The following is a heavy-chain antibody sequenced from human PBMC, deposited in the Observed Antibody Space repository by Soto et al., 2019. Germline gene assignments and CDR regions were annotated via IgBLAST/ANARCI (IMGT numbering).Heavy chain of an antibody. V-gene: IGHV3-30*18. CDR1: GFTFSSYG. CDR2: ISYDGSNK. D-gene: IGHD4-17*01. J-gene: IGHJ4*02. CDR3: AKDGHTQDSPVTTIFDY. Sequence: PGGSLRLSCAASGFTFSSYGMHWVRQAPGKGLEWVAVISYDGSNKYYADSVKGRFTISRDNSKNTLYLQMNSLRAEDTAVYYCAKDGHTQDSPVTTIFDYWGQGTLVTVSS.